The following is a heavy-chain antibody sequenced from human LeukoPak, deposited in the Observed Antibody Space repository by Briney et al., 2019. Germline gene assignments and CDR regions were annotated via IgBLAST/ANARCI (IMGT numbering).Heavy chain of an antibody. D-gene: IGHD3-10*01. Sequence: SETLSLTCTVSGGSISSSSYYWGWIRQPPGKGLEWIGSIYHSGSTYYNPSLKSRVIISVDTSKNQFSLKLSSVTAADTAVYYCARRRYYGSGSCWAFDIWGQGTMVTVSS. CDR3: ARRRYYGSGSCWAFDI. CDR1: GGSISSSSYY. V-gene: IGHV4-39*07. CDR2: IYHSGST. J-gene: IGHJ3*02.